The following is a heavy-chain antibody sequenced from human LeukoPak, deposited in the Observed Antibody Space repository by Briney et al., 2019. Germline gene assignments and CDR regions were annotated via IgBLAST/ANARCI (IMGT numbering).Heavy chain of an antibody. Sequence: GGSLRLSCAASGFTFSSYAMSWVRQAPGKGLEWVSAVSGSGSSTYYADSVKGRFTISRDNSKNTLYLQMNSLRAEDTVVYYCGKDMGVPAAMVDYWGQGTLVTVSS. D-gene: IGHD2-2*01. CDR1: GFTFSSYA. CDR2: VSGSGSST. J-gene: IGHJ4*02. CDR3: GKDMGVPAAMVDY. V-gene: IGHV3-23*01.